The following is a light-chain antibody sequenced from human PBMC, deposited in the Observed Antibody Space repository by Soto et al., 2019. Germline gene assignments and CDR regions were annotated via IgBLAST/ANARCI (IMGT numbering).Light chain of an antibody. V-gene: IGKV1-39*01. CDR2: DAS. J-gene: IGKJ5*01. CDR1: QSINTY. CDR3: QQSFSTLLIT. Sequence: DIQMTQSPSSLSASIGDGVTITCRASQSINTYLNWYQQKPGKAPKLLISDASNLQSGVPSRFSGSASGTDFTLTISSLQPEDVATYYCQQSFSTLLITFGQGTRLEIK.